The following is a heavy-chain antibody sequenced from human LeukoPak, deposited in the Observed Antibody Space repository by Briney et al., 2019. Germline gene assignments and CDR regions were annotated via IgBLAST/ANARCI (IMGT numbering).Heavy chain of an antibody. J-gene: IGHJ5*02. CDR2: MNPNSGNT. CDR3: ARGLVGRITIFGVVTLSDFRFDP. D-gene: IGHD3-3*01. V-gene: IGHV1-8*01. Sequence: ASVKVSCKASGYTFTSYDINWVRQATGQGLEWMGWMNPNSGNTGYAQKFQGRVTMTRNTSISTAYMELSSLRSEDTAVYYCARGLVGRITIFGVVTLSDFRFDPWGQGTLVTVSS. CDR1: GYTFTSYD.